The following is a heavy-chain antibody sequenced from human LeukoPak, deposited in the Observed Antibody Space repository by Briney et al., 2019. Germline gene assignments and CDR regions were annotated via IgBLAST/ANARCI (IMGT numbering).Heavy chain of an antibody. Sequence: GGSLRLSCAASGFTFSNYEMNWVRQAPGTGLEWVSYISSSGSTIYYADSVKGRFTISRDNAKNSLYLQMNSLRVEDTAVYYCARLYCSGGSCSSYFEYWGQGTLVTVSS. J-gene: IGHJ4*02. CDR2: ISSSGSTI. V-gene: IGHV3-48*03. CDR1: GFTFSNYE. D-gene: IGHD2-15*01. CDR3: ARLYCSGGSCSSYFEY.